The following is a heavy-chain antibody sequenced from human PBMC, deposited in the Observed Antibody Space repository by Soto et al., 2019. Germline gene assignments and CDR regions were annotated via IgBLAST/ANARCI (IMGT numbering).Heavy chain of an antibody. CDR1: GFTFSIYA. V-gene: IGHV3-23*01. J-gene: IGHJ4*02. CDR3: AKDAPGSGWLSDY. Sequence: GSLRLSCAASGFTFSIYAMSWVRQAPGKGLEWVSTITGNGGTSYADFVRGRFTISRDNSKNTLYLQMNSLRPEDAAVYYCAKDAPGSGWLSDYWGQGTLVTVSS. D-gene: IGHD3-22*01. CDR2: ITGNGGT.